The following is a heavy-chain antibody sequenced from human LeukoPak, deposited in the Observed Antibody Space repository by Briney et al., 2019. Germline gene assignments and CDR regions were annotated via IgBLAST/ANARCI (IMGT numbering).Heavy chain of an antibody. Sequence: PGRSLRLSSAASGFTFTTYNLHWVRQAPGKGLEWVAFTWSDGSEKFYADSVKGRFIISRDNSKNTLYLQMNSLRVEDAGLYYCARAQSAALSYYFDSWGRGTLVTVSS. V-gene: IGHV3-33*01. CDR1: GFTFTTYN. CDR2: TWSDGSEK. CDR3: ARAQSAALSYYFDS. J-gene: IGHJ4*02. D-gene: IGHD2-15*01.